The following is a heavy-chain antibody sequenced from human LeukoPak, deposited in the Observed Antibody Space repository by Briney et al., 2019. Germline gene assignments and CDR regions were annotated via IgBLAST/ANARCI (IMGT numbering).Heavy chain of an antibody. V-gene: IGHV3-33*06. D-gene: IGHD1-7*01. J-gene: IGHJ4*02. CDR2: IWYDGTNK. CDR1: GFTFSSYG. Sequence: GGSLRLSCAASGFTFSSYGMHWVRQAPGKGLEWVAVIWYDGTNKYYADSVKGRFTISRDNSKNTLYLQMNSLRAEDTAVYYCAKDVSQTGTQGIDHWGQGTLVTVSS. CDR3: AKDVSQTGTQGIDH.